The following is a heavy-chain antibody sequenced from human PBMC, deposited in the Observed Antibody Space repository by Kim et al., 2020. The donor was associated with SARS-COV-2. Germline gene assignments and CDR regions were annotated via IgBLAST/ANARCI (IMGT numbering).Heavy chain of an antibody. J-gene: IGHJ6*02. CDR2: IIPIFGTT. CDR1: GGTFSQYG. D-gene: IGHD2-15*01. Sequence: SVKVSCKASGGTFSQYGISWVRQAPGQGLEWMGAIIPIFGTTHYAPKFQGRVTITADEFTNTANMELTSRTSGDTAVYYCARDRGSLSGMDVWGQGTTVTVTS. V-gene: IGHV1-69*13. CDR3: ARDRGSLSGMDV.